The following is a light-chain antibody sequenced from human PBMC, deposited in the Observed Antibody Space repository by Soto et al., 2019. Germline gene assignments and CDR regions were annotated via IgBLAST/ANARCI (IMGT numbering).Light chain of an antibody. CDR2: AAS. V-gene: IGKV1-39*01. J-gene: IGKJ4*01. CDR1: QTIRTY. CDR3: QQSYSALT. Sequence: DIQMTQSPSSLSASVGDRVTITCRASQTIRTYLNWYQQKPGKVPKLLIYAASNLQSGVPTRFSGSGSGTDFTLTISSLQPEDFATYYCQQSYSALTFGGGTKVVIK.